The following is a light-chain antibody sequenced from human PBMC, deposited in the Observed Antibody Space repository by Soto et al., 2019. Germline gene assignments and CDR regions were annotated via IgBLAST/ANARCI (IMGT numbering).Light chain of an antibody. CDR1: RDVSVS. Sequence: EIVLTQSPDTLSLSPGEGATLSCRASRDVSVSLVWYRQRPGQSPRLLIHDASNRATGISARFSGSGSGTDFTLTIGSLEPEESALYYCQQRASWPYTSGQGTKVEIK. CDR3: QQRASWPYT. J-gene: IGKJ2*01. V-gene: IGKV3-11*01. CDR2: DAS.